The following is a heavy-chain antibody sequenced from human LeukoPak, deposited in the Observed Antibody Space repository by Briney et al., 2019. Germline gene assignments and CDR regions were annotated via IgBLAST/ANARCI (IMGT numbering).Heavy chain of an antibody. V-gene: IGHV3-30*18. CDR2: ISYDGSNK. D-gene: IGHD6-13*01. CDR1: GFTFSSYG. Sequence: PGRSLRLSCAASGFTFSSYGMHWVRQAPGKGLEWVAVISYDGSNKYYADSVKGRFTISRDNSKNTLYLQMSSLRAEDTAVYYCAKSSYSSSWYVFYYGMDVWGKGTTVTVSS. J-gene: IGHJ6*04. CDR3: AKSSYSSSWYVFYYGMDV.